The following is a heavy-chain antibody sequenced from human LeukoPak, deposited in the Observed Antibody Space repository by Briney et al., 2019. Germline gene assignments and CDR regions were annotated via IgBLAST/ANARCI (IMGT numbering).Heavy chain of an antibody. CDR3: AKAYCSSASCYEDY. Sequence: GGSLRLSCAASGFTFDDYAMHWVRQAPGKGLEWVSGISWNSGSIGYADSVKGRFTISRDNAKNSLYLQMNSLRAEDTALYYCAKAYCSSASCYEDYWGQGTLVTVSS. CDR2: ISWNSGSI. J-gene: IGHJ4*02. D-gene: IGHD2-2*01. CDR1: GFTFDDYA. V-gene: IGHV3-9*01.